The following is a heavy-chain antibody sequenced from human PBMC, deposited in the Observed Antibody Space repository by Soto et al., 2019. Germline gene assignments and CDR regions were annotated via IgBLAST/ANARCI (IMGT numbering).Heavy chain of an antibody. CDR2: ISYDGSDK. V-gene: IGHV3-30*18. Sequence: QVQLVESGGGVVQPGRSLRLSCAVSGFTFSNYAMHWARQAPGKWLEWVAVISYDGSDKNYADSGKGRFIISRDNSKNTLFLQLNSLRGEDTALYYCAKAPGRGDHVGMDVWGLGTTVTVSS. CDR1: GFTFSNYA. CDR3: AKAPGRGDHVGMDV. D-gene: IGHD4-17*01. J-gene: IGHJ6*02.